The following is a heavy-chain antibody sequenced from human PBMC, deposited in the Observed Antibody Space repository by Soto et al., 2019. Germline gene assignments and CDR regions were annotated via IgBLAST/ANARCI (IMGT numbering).Heavy chain of an antibody. CDR3: VRDGTKTLRDWFDP. CDR2: IYYSGST. D-gene: IGHD1-1*01. CDR1: GGSISSYY. V-gene: IGHV4-59*12. J-gene: IGHJ5*02. Sequence: PSETLSLTCTVSGGSISSYYWSWIRQPPGKGLEWIGYIYYSGSTDYNPSLKSRYNPSLKSRVMMSVDTSKKQFSLKLRSVTAADTAVYYCVRDGTKTLRDWFDPWGQGISVTVSS.